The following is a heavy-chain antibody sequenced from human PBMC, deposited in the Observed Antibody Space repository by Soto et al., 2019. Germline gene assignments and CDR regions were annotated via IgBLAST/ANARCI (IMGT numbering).Heavy chain of an antibody. J-gene: IGHJ4*02. CDR3: AKENSSWYNAPFDY. CDR2: ISGSGGST. D-gene: IGHD6-13*01. Sequence: GGSLRLSCAASGFTFSSYAMSWVRQAPGKGLEWVSAISGSGGSTYYAASVKGRFTISRDNSKNTLYLQMNSLRAEDTAVYYGAKENSSWYNAPFDYWGQGTLVTVSS. V-gene: IGHV3-23*01. CDR1: GFTFSSYA.